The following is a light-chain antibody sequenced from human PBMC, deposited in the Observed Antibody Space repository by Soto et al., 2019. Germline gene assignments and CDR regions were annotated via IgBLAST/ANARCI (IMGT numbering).Light chain of an antibody. CDR3: SSYTSSSAPYV. CDR1: SSDVGGYNY. V-gene: IGLV2-14*01. J-gene: IGLJ1*01. CDR2: EVS. Sequence: QSALTQPASVSGSPGQSITISCTGTSSDVGGYNYVSWYQQHPGKAPKLMISEVSTRPSGVSHRFSGSKSGNTASLTISGLQAEDEGDYYCSSYTSSSAPYVFGTGTKLTVL.